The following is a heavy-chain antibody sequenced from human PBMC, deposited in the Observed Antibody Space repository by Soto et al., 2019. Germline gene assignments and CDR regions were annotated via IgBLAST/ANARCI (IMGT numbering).Heavy chain of an antibody. CDR1: CGSFSGYY. CDR3: VRFWPPPYSDASTDYTDAFDY. CDR2: INHSGST. J-gene: IGHJ4*02. D-gene: IGHD3-9*01. V-gene: IGHV4-34*01. Sequence: PSETLSLTCAVYCGSFSGYYWSWIRQPPGKGLEWIGEINHSGSTNYNPSLKSRVTMSVDTSKNQFSLKLSSVTAADTAVYYCVRFWPPPYSDASTDYTDAFDYRGQGTLVT.